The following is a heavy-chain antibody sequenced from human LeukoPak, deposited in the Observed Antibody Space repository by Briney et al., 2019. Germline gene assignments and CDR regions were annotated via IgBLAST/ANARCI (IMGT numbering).Heavy chain of an antibody. CDR2: INPNSGGT. CDR1: GYTFTDYY. J-gene: IGHJ4*02. V-gene: IGHV1-2*02. CDR3: ARGWAAARRRGGDDY. Sequence: ASVKVSCKASGYTFTDYYMHWVRQAPGQGLEWMGWINPNSGGTNYAQKFQGRVTMTRDTSISTAYMELSRLRSDDTAVYYCARGWAAARRRGGDDYWGQGTLVTVSS. D-gene: IGHD6-6*01.